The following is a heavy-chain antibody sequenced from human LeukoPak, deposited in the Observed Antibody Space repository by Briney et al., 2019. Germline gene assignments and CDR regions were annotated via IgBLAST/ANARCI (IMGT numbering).Heavy chain of an antibody. J-gene: IGHJ4*02. V-gene: IGHV1-46*01. CDR3: ARDQGASMITWDC. D-gene: IGHD3-16*01. Sequence: ASVKVSCKASGYTFTNYLIHWVRQAPGQGLEWMGIINPSSGTTSYAQKFYGRVTMTRDTSTNTVYMEVSSLRSEDTAVYYCARDQGASMITWDCWGQGTLVSVSS. CDR1: GYTFTNYL. CDR2: INPSSGTT.